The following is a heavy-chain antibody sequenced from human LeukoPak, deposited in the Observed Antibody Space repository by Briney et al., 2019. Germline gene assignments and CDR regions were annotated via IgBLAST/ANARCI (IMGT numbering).Heavy chain of an antibody. CDR2: IIPILGIA. V-gene: IGHV1-69*04. CDR3: ARQDCGGECYSAFDI. D-gene: IGHD2-21*01. Sequence: GASVKVSCKASGGTFSSYAISWVRQAPGQGLEWMGRIIPILGIANYAQKFQGRVTITADKSTSTAYMELSSLRSEDTAVYYCARQDCGGECYSAFDIWGQGTMVTVSS. CDR1: GGTFSSYA. J-gene: IGHJ3*02.